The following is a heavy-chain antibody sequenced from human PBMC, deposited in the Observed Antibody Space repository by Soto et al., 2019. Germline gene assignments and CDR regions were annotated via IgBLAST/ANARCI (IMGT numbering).Heavy chain of an antibody. Sequence: GGSLRLSCAASGFTFSSYSMNWVRQAPGKGLEWVSSISSSSSYIYYADSVKGRFTISRDNAKNSLYLQMNSLRAEDTAVYYCARDPGGYAPAAAYYYYYMDVWGKGTTVTVSS. CDR3: ARDPGGYAPAAAYYYYYMDV. V-gene: IGHV3-21*01. D-gene: IGHD5-12*01. CDR2: ISSSSSYI. CDR1: GFTFSSYS. J-gene: IGHJ6*03.